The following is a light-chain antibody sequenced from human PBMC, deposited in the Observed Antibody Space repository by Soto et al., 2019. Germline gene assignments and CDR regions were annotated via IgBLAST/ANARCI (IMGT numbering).Light chain of an antibody. V-gene: IGKV3-20*01. Sequence: ESVFTQGPGTLSLSPGERATLSCRASQSVSSSYLAWYQQKPGQAPRLLIYGASSRATGIPDRFSGSGSGTDFTLTISRLAPEDFAVYYCQQYGSSPLTFGGGTKVDIK. CDR1: QSVSSSY. CDR3: QQYGSSPLT. J-gene: IGKJ4*01. CDR2: GAS.